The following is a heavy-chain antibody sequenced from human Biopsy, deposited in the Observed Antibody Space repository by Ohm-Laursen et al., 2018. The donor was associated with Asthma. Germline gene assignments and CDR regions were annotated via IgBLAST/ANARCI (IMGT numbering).Heavy chain of an antibody. J-gene: IGHJ4*02. CDR3: ARDSYSSGLYDDFES. CDR1: GFTFSDYY. D-gene: IGHD6-19*01. CDR2: INGKSNSI. Sequence: GSLRLSCAASGFTFSDYYMSWIRQAPGKGLEWISYINGKSNSIEYADSVKGRFTISRDNAKNSLYLQMYSLRAEDTAVYYCARDSYSSGLYDDFESWGQGTLVTVSS. V-gene: IGHV3-11*01.